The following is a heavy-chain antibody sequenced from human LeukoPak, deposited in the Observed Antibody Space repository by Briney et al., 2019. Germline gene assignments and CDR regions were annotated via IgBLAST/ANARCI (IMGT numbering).Heavy chain of an antibody. D-gene: IGHD2-2*01. CDR3: ARGPPACSSTSSYAD. Sequence: GRSLRLSCAASGFTFSSYAMSWVRQAPGRGLEWVSVVSNSGETTYYADSVKGRFTISRDNSKNTLYLQMNSLRAEDTAVYYCARGPPACSSTSSYADWGQGTLVTVSS. CDR1: GFTFSSYA. CDR2: VSNSGETT. V-gene: IGHV3-23*01. J-gene: IGHJ4*02.